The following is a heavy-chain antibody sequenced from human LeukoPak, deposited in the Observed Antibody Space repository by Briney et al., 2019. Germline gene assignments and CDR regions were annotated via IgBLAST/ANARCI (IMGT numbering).Heavy chain of an antibody. J-gene: IGHJ4*02. CDR1: GFTFSSYS. Sequence: GGSLRLSCAASGFTFSSYSMNWVRQAPGKGLEWVSSISSSSSYIYYADSVKGRFTISRDNAKNSLYLQMSSLRAEDTAVYYCARAKDDYVWGSYRSLFDYWGQGTLVTVSS. CDR3: ARAKDDYVWGSYRSLFDY. CDR2: ISSSSSYI. D-gene: IGHD3-16*02. V-gene: IGHV3-21*01.